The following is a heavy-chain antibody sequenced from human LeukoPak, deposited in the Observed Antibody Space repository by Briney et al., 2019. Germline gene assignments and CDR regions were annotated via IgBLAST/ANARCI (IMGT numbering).Heavy chain of an antibody. D-gene: IGHD2-8*02. CDR2: ISHGGST. J-gene: IGHJ4*02. CDR3: TRSGGWWSLDY. Sequence: PSETLSLTCAVSGDSISSRNWWSWVRQPPGKGLDWIGEISHGGSTKYNPSLKNRVTISKGNFKNEFSLRLNSVTAADTAVYFCTRSGGWWSLDYWGQGALVTVSS. CDR1: GDSISSRNW. V-gene: IGHV4-4*02.